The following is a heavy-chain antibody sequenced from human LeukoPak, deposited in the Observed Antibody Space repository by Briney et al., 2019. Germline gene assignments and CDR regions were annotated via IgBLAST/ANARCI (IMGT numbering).Heavy chain of an antibody. V-gene: IGHV3-30*04. CDR2: LSYGDNRK. CDR3: ARDPNQVTYFDF. CDR1: RFTLSNFA. J-gene: IGHJ4*02. Sequence: GGSLRLSCAASRFTLSNFAMHWVRQAPDKGLEWVALLSYGDNRKYYADSVKGRFTISRDDSKNTLFLLLNSLRTEDTAVYYCARDPNQVTYFDFWGQGTLVTVSS. D-gene: IGHD2-21*02.